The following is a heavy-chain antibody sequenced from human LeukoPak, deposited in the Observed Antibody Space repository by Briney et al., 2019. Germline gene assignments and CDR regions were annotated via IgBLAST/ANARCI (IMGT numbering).Heavy chain of an antibody. CDR3: ARTKLNDYVWGSYRYGAFDI. Sequence: ASVKVSCKASGYTFTSYAMNWVRQAPGQGLEWMGWINTNTGNPTYAQGFTGRFVFSLDTSVSTAYLQISSLKAEDTAVYYCARTKLNDYVWGSYRYGAFDIWGQGTMVTVSS. CDR1: GYTFTSYA. V-gene: IGHV7-4-1*02. D-gene: IGHD3-16*02. J-gene: IGHJ3*02. CDR2: INTNTGNP.